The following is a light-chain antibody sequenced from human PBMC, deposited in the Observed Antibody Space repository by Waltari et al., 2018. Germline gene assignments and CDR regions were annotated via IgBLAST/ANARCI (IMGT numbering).Light chain of an antibody. CDR2: LGS. V-gene: IGKV2-28*01. Sequence: DIVMTQSPLSLPVTPGEPASISCRSSQSLLHSNGYNYLDWYLQKPGQSPQLLIYLGSNRASGVPDRFSGSGSGTDFTLKISRVEAEDVGLYYCMQALHSITFGQGTRLEIK. CDR3: MQALHSIT. CDR1: QSLLHSNGYNY. J-gene: IGKJ5*01.